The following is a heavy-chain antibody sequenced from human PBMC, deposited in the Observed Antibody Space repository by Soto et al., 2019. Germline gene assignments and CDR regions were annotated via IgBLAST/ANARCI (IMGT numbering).Heavy chain of an antibody. CDR2: TYYRSRWYN. CDR1: GDSVSSNSAA. Sequence: SQTLSLTCVISGDSVSSNSAAWNWIRQSPSRGLEWLGRTYYRSRWYNDYAVSVRSRITVNADTSKNQFSLHLNSVTPEDTAVYYCAREIPTTVAVPLNHYYYYMDVRGKGTTVTGSS. CDR3: AREIPTTVAVPLNHYYYYMDV. J-gene: IGHJ6*03. D-gene: IGHD4-17*01. V-gene: IGHV6-1*01.